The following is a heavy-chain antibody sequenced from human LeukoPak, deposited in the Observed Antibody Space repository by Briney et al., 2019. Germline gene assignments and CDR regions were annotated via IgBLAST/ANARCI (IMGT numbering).Heavy chain of an antibody. V-gene: IGHV3-11*04. CDR1: GFIFSDYY. D-gene: IGHD3-22*01. J-gene: IGHJ3*02. CDR3: AGDRGWGYYDSSGYYASDAFDI. CDR2: ISSSGSTI. Sequence: GGSLRLSCAASGFIFSDYYMSWIRQAPGKGLEWVSYISSSGSTIYYTDSVKGRFTISRDNAKDSLYLQMNSLRAEDTAVYYCAGDRGWGYYDSSGYYASDAFDIWGQGTMVTVSS.